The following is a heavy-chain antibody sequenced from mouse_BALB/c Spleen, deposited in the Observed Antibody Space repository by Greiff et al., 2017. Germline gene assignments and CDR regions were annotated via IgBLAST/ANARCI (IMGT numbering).Heavy chain of an antibody. CDR2: ILPGSGST. CDR3: ARGGYGNYPYYFDY. Sequence: QVQLKESGAELMKPGASVKISCKATGYTFSSYWIEWVKQRPGHGLEWIGEILPGSGSTNYNEKFKGKATFTADTSSNTAYMQLSSLTSEDSAVYYCARGGYGNYPYYFDYWGQGTTLTVSS. V-gene: IGHV1-9*01. CDR1: GYTFSSYW. J-gene: IGHJ2*01. D-gene: IGHD2-1*01.